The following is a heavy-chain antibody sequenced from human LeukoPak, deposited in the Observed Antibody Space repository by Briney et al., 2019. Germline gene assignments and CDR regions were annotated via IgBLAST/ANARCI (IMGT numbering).Heavy chain of an antibody. CDR2: TYYRSKWYN. J-gene: IGHJ6*02. D-gene: IGHD4-17*01. Sequence: SGPGLVKPSQTLSLTCAVSGDSVSSNSAAWNWIRQSPSRGLEWLGRTYYRSKWYNDYAVSVKSRITINPDTSKNQFSLQLNSVTPEDTAVYYCARTLILYGDYGGYYYGMDVWGQGTTVTVSS. CDR1: GDSVSSNSAA. V-gene: IGHV6-1*01. CDR3: ARTLILYGDYGGYYYGMDV.